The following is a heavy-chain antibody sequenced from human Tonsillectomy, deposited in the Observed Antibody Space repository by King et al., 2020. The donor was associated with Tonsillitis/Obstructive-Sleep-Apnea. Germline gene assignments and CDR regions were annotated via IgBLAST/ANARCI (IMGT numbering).Heavy chain of an antibody. CDR2: IKQDGSEK. Sequence: VQLVESGGGLVQPGGSMRLSCAASGFTFSSYWMSWVRQAPGKGLEWVANIKQDGSEKYYVDSVKGRFTISRDNAKNSLYLQMNSLRAEDTAVYYCARSVMYYYGSGSYSSFDPWGQGTLVTVSS. CDR1: GFTFSSYW. J-gene: IGHJ5*02. V-gene: IGHV3-7*03. D-gene: IGHD3-10*01. CDR3: ARSVMYYYGSGSYSSFDP.